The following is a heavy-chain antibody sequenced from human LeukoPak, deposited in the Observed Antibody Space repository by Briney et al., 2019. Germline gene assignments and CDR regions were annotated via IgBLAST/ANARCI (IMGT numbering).Heavy chain of an antibody. CDR1: GFTFSSYW. D-gene: IGHD1-26*01. J-gene: IGHJ4*02. CDR3: AKAEVGPSGSYRGY. V-gene: IGHV3-7*01. CDR2: IKQDGSEK. Sequence: GGSLRLSCAASGFTFSSYWMSWVRQAPGKGLEWVANIKQDGSEKYYVDSVKGRFTISRDNSKNTLYLQMNSLRAEDTAVYYCAKAEVGPSGSYRGYWGQGTLVTVSS.